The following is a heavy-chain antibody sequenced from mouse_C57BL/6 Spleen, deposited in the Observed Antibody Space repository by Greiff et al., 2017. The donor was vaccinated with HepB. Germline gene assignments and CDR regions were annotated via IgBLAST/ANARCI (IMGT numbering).Heavy chain of an antibody. CDR2: IWRGGST. Sequence: QVQLQQSGPGLVQPSQSLSITCTVSGFSLTSYGVHWVRQSPGKGLEWLGVIWRGGSTDYNAAFMSRLSITKDNSKSQVFFKMNSLQADDTAIYYCAKRPYGSSYGYAMDYWGQGTPVTVSS. V-gene: IGHV2-5*01. CDR1: GFSLTSYG. CDR3: AKRPYGSSYGYAMDY. D-gene: IGHD1-1*01. J-gene: IGHJ4*01.